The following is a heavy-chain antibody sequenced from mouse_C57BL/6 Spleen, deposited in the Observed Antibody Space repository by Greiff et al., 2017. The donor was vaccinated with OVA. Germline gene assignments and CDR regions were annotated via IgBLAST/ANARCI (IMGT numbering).Heavy chain of an antibody. D-gene: IGHD2-5*01. CDR1: GYTFTEYT. J-gene: IGHJ2*01. CDR3: ARHEDAIVIFDY. V-gene: IGHV1-62-2*01. Sequence: VKLQQSGAELVKPGASVKLSCKASGYTFTEYTIHWVKQRPGQGLEWIGWFYPGGGSIKYNEKFKDQATLTADKSSSTVYMELSRLTSEDSAVYFCARHEDAIVIFDYWGQGTTLTVSS. CDR2: FYPGGGSI.